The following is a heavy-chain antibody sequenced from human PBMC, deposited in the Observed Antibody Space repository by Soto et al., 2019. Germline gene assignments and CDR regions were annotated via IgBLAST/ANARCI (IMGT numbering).Heavy chain of an antibody. V-gene: IGHV1-24*01. CDR2: FDPEDGET. CDR3: ATGLEGYFDY. Sequence: DAGQVSYEVSGCSLPELSMQLVRQAPGKGLEWMGGFDPEDGETIYAQKFQGRVTMTEATSTDTAYMELSSLRSEDTAVYYCATGLEGYFDYWGQGTLVTVSS. D-gene: IGHD1-1*01. J-gene: IGHJ4*02. CDR1: GCSLPELS.